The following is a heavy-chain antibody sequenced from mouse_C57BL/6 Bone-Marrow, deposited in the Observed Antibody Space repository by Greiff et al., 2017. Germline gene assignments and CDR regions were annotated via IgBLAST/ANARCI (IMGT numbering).Heavy chain of an antibody. J-gene: IGHJ3*01. CDR2: IYPSDSET. CDR3: ARSGYYYGSSAY. CDR1: GYTFTSYW. D-gene: IGHD1-1*01. V-gene: IGHV1-61*01. Sequence: QVQLKQPGAELVRPGSSVKLSCKASGYTFTSYWMDWVKQRPGQGLEWIGNIYPSDSETHYNQKFKDKATLTVDKSSSPAYMQLSSLTSEDSAVYYCARSGYYYGSSAYWGQGTLVTVSA.